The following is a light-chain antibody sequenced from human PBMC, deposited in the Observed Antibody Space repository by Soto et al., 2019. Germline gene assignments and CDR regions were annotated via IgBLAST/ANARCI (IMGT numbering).Light chain of an antibody. CDR2: TVS. CDR3: QQGNTFPFT. Sequence: IQMTQSPSSVSASVGDTVTLSCQTSHGVSGWLAWYQQKPGKAPTLLIYTVSNLQRGVPSRFIGSRSGTDFTLTITNLQPEDFSTSFCQQGNTFPFTFGPATNVQVK. CDR1: HGVSGW. J-gene: IGKJ3*01. V-gene: IGKV1-12*01.